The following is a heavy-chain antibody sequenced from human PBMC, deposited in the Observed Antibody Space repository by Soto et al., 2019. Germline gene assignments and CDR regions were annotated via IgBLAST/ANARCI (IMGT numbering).Heavy chain of an antibody. J-gene: IGHJ4*02. D-gene: IGHD6-6*01. V-gene: IGHV1-46*03. CDR3: TRGLASGDY. CDR1: GYIFTNFY. Sequence: QVQLVQPGAEVKKPGASVKFSCKASGYIFTNFYIHWVRQAPGQGLEWIGIINPNGGSTNYAQNFQGRVTMTRDTSTSTGYMDLSSLRSEYTAVYYCTRGLASGDYWGQGTLITVSS. CDR2: INPNGGST.